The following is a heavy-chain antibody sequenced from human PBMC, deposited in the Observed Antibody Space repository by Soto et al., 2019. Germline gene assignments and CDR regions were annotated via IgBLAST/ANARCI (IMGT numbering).Heavy chain of an antibody. Sequence: TLSLTCTVSGCSISSGDYYWSWIRQPPGKGLEWIGYIYYSGSTYYNPSLKSRVTISVDTSKNQFSLKLSSVTAADTAVYYCARDLRIPTYYYGMDVWGQGTTVTVSS. CDR1: GCSISSGDYY. V-gene: IGHV4-30-4*01. CDR2: IYYSGST. D-gene: IGHD2-21*01. J-gene: IGHJ6*02. CDR3: ARDLRIPTYYYGMDV.